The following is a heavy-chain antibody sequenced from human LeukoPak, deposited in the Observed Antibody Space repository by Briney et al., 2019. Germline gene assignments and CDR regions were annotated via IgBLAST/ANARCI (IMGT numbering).Heavy chain of an antibody. CDR3: ARGSFLITFGGFIG. Sequence: TGGSLRLSCAASGFTFSSYEMNWVRQAPGKGLEWVSYISSSGGTIYYADSVKGRFTISRDNAKNSLYLQMNSLRAEDTAVYYCARGSFLITFGGFIGWGQGTLVTVSS. D-gene: IGHD3-16*02. CDR1: GFTFSSYE. J-gene: IGHJ4*02. V-gene: IGHV3-48*03. CDR2: ISSSGGTI.